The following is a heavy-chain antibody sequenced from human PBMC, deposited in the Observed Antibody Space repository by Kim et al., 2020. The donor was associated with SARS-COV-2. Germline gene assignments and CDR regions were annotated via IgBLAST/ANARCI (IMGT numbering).Heavy chain of an antibody. CDR2: IYYSGST. CDR3: ARAASTIFGVVYHFDY. D-gene: IGHD3-3*01. J-gene: IGHJ4*02. CDR1: GGSISSGGYY. Sequence: SETLSLTCTVSGGSISSGGYYWSWIRQHPGKGLEWIGYIYYSGSTYYNPSLKSRVTISVDTSKNQFSLKLSSVTAADTAVYYCARAASTIFGVVYHFDYWGQGTLVTVSS. V-gene: IGHV4-31*03.